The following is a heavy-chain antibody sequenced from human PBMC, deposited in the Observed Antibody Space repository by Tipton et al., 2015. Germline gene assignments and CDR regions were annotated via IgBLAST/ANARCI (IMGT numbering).Heavy chain of an antibody. V-gene: IGHV3-23*01. CDR3: AKSKRQHNSAAPGAFDI. CDR2: ISGSGGSA. D-gene: IGHD1-1*01. CDR1: GFTFDSYA. Sequence: SLRLSCAASGFTFDSYAMSWVRQAPGKGLEWVSAISGSGGSAYYADSVKGRFTISRDNSQNTVYLQMNSLRAEDTAVYFCAKSKRQHNSAAPGAFDIWGQGTMVAVSS. J-gene: IGHJ3*02.